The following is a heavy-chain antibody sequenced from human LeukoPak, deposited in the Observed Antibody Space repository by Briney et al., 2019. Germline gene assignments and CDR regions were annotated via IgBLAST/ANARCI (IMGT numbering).Heavy chain of an antibody. V-gene: IGHV3-21*01. Sequence: GGSLRLSCAASGFTFSSYSMNWVRQAPGKGLEWVPSISSSSSYIYYADSVKGRFTISRDNAKNSLYLQMNSLRAEDTAVYYCARMYSSSWYNPTYFDYWGQGTLVTVSS. CDR2: ISSSSSYI. D-gene: IGHD6-13*01. J-gene: IGHJ4*02. CDR3: ARMYSSSWYNPTYFDY. CDR1: GFTFSSYS.